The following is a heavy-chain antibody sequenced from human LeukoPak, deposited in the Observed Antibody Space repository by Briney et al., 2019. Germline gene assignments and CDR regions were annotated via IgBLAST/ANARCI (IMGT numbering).Heavy chain of an antibody. CDR3: AKDIQLST. D-gene: IGHD5-24*01. CDR2: IGGST. J-gene: IGHJ3*01. V-gene: IGHV3-23*01. Sequence: GGSLRLSCAASGFTFSSYTMTWVRQAPGKGLEWVSAIGGSTYYADSVKGRFTISRDNSKNTLSLQMNSLRVEDTAMYFCAKDIQLSTWGLGTMVTVSS. CDR1: GFTFSSYT.